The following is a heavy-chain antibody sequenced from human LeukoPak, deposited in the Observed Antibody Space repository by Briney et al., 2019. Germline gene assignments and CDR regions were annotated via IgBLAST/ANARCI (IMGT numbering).Heavy chain of an antibody. CDR3: TTGWHTFDY. J-gene: IGHJ4*02. Sequence: SQTLSLTCVVSGDSVSSKNCAWNWIRQSPSRGLEWLGRTYYRSKWYNDYAESMEGRMTISQDTSKNQYSLHLNSVTPDDTAVYFGTTGWHTFDYWGQGTLVTVSS. CDR2: TYYRSKWYN. V-gene: IGHV6-1*01. CDR1: GDSVSSKNCA. D-gene: IGHD6-19*01.